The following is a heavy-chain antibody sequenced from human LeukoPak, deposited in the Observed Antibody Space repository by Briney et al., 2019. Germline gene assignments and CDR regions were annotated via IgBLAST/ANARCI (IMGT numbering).Heavy chain of an antibody. CDR1: GYTFTGYY. Sequence: EASVKVSCKASGYTFTGYYMHWVRPAPGQGLEWMGWINPNSGGTNYAQKFQGRVTMTRDTSISTAYMELSRLRSDDTAVYYCARERDMVTVYYYYGMDVWGQGTTVTVSS. CDR2: INPNSGGT. V-gene: IGHV1-2*02. D-gene: IGHD2-21*02. J-gene: IGHJ6*02. CDR3: ARERDMVTVYYYYGMDV.